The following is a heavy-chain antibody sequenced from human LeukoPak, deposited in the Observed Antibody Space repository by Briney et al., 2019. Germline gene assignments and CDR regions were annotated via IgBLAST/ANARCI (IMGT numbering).Heavy chain of an antibody. D-gene: IGHD2-2*01. Sequence: GGSLRLSCAASGFTFSDYYMSWIRQAPGKGLEWVANIKQDGSEKYYVDSVKGRFTISRDNAKNSLYLQMNSLRAEDTAVYYCARDCSSTSCYGYGMDVWGQGTTVTVSS. CDR2: IKQDGSEK. V-gene: IGHV3-7*01. CDR3: ARDCSSTSCYGYGMDV. CDR1: GFTFSDYY. J-gene: IGHJ6*02.